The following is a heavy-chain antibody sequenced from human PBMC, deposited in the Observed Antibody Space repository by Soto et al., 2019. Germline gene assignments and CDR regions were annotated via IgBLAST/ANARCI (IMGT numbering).Heavy chain of an antibody. CDR3: ARAESRYCSSSSCPPPYY. J-gene: IGHJ4*02. CDR1: RHTFTSYD. D-gene: IGHD2-2*01. Sequence: ASVKVSCKASRHTFTSYDINWVRQATGQGLEWMGWMNPNSGNTGYAQKFQGRVTMTRNTSISTAYMELSSLRSEDTAVYYCARAESRYCSSSSCPPPYYWGQGTLVTVSS. V-gene: IGHV1-8*01. CDR2: MNPNSGNT.